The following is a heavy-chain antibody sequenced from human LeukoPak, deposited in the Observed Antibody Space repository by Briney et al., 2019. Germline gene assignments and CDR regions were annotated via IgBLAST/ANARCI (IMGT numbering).Heavy chain of an antibody. CDR3: ARDGGGDYAILGYYYYYMDV. J-gene: IGHJ6*03. Sequence: ASVKVSCKASGGTFSSYAISWVRQAPGQGLEWMGGIIPIFGTANYAQKLQGRVTITADESTSTAYMELSSLRSEDTAVYYCARDGGGDYAILGYYYYYMDVWGKGTTVTVSS. D-gene: IGHD4-17*01. CDR2: IIPIFGTA. CDR1: GGTFSSYA. V-gene: IGHV1-69*01.